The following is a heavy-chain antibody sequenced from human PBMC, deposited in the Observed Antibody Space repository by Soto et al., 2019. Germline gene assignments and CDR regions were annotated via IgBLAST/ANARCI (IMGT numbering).Heavy chain of an antibody. D-gene: IGHD4-17*01. CDR1: GYTFTSYD. Sequence: QVQLVQSGAEVQKPEASVKVSCKASGYTFTSYDINWVRQATGQGLEYLGWMNPNSGNTGYVQKFQGRVTMTRDTSISTAYMELSSLRSEDTAVYFCARGVKYGAYSRWFDPWGQGTLVTVSS. CDR3: ARGVKYGAYSRWFDP. J-gene: IGHJ5*02. V-gene: IGHV1-8*01. CDR2: MNPNSGNT.